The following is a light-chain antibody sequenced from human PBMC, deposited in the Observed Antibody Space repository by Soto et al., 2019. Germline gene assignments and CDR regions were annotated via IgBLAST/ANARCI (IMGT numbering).Light chain of an antibody. CDR1: QSVRSY. CDR2: NAS. J-gene: IGKJ1*01. CDR3: QQRSNWPPT. Sequence: EIVLTQSPATLSLSPGERATLSCRASQSVRSYLAWYQQKPGRAPRLLINNASNRATGIPARFSGSASGAYFTLTISSLDPEDFAVYYCQQRSNWPPTFGQGTKVDI. V-gene: IGKV3-11*01.